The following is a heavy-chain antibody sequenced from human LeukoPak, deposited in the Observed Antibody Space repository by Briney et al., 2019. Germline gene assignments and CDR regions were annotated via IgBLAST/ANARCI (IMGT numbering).Heavy chain of an antibody. CDR1: GGTFSSYA. D-gene: IGHD3-22*01. J-gene: IGHJ4*02. V-gene: IGHV1-69*04. CDR3: ARVLGYYYDSSGYYDY. Sequence: SVKVSCKASGGTFSSYAISWVRQAPGQGLEWMGRIIPILGIANYAQKFQGRVTITADKSTSTAYMELSSLRSEDTAVYYCARVLGYYYDSSGYYDYWGQGTLVTVSS. CDR2: IIPILGIA.